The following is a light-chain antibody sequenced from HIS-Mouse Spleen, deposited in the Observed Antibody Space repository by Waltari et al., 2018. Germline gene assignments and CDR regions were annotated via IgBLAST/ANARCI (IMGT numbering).Light chain of an antibody. CDR1: QGMSSY. V-gene: IGKV1-8*01. CDR2: AAS. CDR3: QQYYSYLPIT. J-gene: IGKJ5*01. Sequence: FSASTGDRVTITFRASQGMSSYLAWYQQKPGKAPKLLIYAASTLQSGVPSRFSGSGSGTDFTLTISCLQSEDFATYYCQQYYSYLPITFGQGTRLEIK.